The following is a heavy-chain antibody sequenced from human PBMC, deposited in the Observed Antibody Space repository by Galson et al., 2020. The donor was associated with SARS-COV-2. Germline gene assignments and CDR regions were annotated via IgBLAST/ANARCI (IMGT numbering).Heavy chain of an antibody. J-gene: IGHJ3*02. Sequence: SETLSLTCAVSGTSISSGSYSWNRIRQPPGKGLEWIGSIPHSGGTYYNPSLKSRVTISGDRSKNQFSLRLSSVTAADTAVYYCARLHYGEYAPEAFDIWGPGTRVTVAS. CDR1: GTSISSGSYS. D-gene: IGHD4-17*01. V-gene: IGHV4-30-2*01. CDR3: ARLHYGEYAPEAFDI. CDR2: IPHSGGT.